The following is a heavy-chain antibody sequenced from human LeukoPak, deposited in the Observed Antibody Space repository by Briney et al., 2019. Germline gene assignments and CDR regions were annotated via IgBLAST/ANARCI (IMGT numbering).Heavy chain of an antibody. CDR2: IRYDGSNK. D-gene: IGHD7-27*01. CDR3: ATGNWGY. CDR1: GFTFSSYS. V-gene: IGHV3-30*02. J-gene: IGHJ4*02. Sequence: PGGSLRLSCAASGFTFSSYSMHWVRQAPGKGLEWVAFIRYDGSNKYYADSVKGRFTISRDNDKNSLYLQMNSLRVEDTAVYYCATGNWGYCGQGTLVTVSS.